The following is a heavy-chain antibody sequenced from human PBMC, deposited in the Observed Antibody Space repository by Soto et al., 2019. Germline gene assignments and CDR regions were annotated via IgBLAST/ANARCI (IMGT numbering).Heavy chain of an antibody. V-gene: IGHV3-53*01. CDR2: IYSGGST. Sequence: EVQLVESGGGLIQPGGSLRLSCAASGFTVSSNYMSWVRQAPGKGLEWVSVIYSGGSTYYADSVKGRFTISRDNSKNTLYLQMNSLRAEDTAVYYCARDVGGDYGDHGFDYWSQGTLVTVSS. CDR3: ARDVGGDYGDHGFDY. J-gene: IGHJ4*02. D-gene: IGHD4-17*01. CDR1: GFTVSSNY.